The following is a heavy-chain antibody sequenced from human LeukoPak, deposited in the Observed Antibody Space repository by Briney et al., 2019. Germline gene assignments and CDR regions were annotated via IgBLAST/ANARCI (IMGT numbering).Heavy chain of an antibody. CDR3: ARDPTYWYFDL. Sequence: SQTLSLTCTVSGGSISSGSYYWSWIRQPAGKGLEWIGRIYTSGSTNYNPSLKSRVTISVDTSKNQFSLKLSSVTAADTAVYYCARDPTYWYFDLWGRGTLVTVSS. V-gene: IGHV4-61*02. D-gene: IGHD4-17*01. J-gene: IGHJ2*01. CDR1: GGSISSGSYY. CDR2: IYTSGST.